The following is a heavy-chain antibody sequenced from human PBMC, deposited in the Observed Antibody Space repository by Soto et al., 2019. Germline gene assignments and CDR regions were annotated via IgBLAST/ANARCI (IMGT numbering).Heavy chain of an antibody. D-gene: IGHD3-22*01. CDR3: ARGWGYDSTDYYYAY. CDR1: GGTFSRHA. Sequence: QVQLVQSGAEVRKPGSSVKVSCKASGGTFSRHAISWVRQAPGQGLEWMGGIIPIFGTANHAQKFQGRVTIIADESTRTVYMELGSLRSEDTAIYYCARGWGYDSTDYYYAYWGQGTLVIVSS. CDR2: IIPIFGTA. J-gene: IGHJ4*02. V-gene: IGHV1-69*01.